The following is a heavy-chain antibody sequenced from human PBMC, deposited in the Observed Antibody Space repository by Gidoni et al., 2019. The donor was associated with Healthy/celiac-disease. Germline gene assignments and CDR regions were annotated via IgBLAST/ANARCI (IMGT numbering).Heavy chain of an antibody. D-gene: IGHD1-7*01. CDR2: IDPSDSYT. CDR1: GYSFTSYW. V-gene: IGHV5-10-1*03. CDR3: ARFEVPRAELANWFDP. Sequence: EVQLVQSGAEVKKPGESLRISCKGSGYSFTSYWISWVRQMPGKGLEWMGRIDPSDSYTNYSPSFQGHVTISADKSISTAYLQWSSLKASDTAMYYCARFEVPRAELANWFDPWGQGTLVTVSS. J-gene: IGHJ5*02.